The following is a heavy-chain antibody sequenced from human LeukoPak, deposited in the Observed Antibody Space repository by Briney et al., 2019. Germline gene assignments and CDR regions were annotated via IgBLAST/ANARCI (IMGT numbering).Heavy chain of an antibody. CDR3: VRSLDY. CDR2: ITGSGGFT. CDR1: GFPFSTYA. Sequence: GGPLRLSCAASGFPFSTYAMNWVRQAPGKGLEWVSVITGSGGFTQYADSVKGRFTISRDNSKNTVYLQMNSLRVEDTALYYCVRSLDYWGQGTLVTVSS. J-gene: IGHJ4*02. V-gene: IGHV3-23*01.